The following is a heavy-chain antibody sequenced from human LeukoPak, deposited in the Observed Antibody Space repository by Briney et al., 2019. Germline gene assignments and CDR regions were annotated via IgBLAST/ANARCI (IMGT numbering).Heavy chain of an antibody. D-gene: IGHD5-12*01. Sequence: GGSLRLSCAASGFTFSSYGMHWVHQAPGKGLEWVAVISYDGSNKYYADSVKGRFTISRDNSKNTLYLQMNSLRAEDTAVYYCAKGGMESIVATIDYFDYWGQGTLVTVSS. V-gene: IGHV3-30*18. J-gene: IGHJ4*02. CDR2: ISYDGSNK. CDR1: GFTFSSYG. CDR3: AKGGMESIVATIDYFDY.